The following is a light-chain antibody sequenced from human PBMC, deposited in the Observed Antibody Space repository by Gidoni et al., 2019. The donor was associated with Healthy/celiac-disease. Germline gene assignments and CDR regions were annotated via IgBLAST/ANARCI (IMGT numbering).Light chain of an antibody. CDR3: QQYNNWPPRT. V-gene: IGKV3-15*01. CDR1: QSVSSN. J-gene: IGKJ4*01. CDR2: GAS. Sequence: EIVMPQSPATLSVSPGERATLSCRASQSVSSNLAWYQQKPGQAPRLLIYGASTRATGIPARFSGSGSGTEFTLTISSLQSEDFAFYYCQQYNNWPPRTFGGGTKVEIK.